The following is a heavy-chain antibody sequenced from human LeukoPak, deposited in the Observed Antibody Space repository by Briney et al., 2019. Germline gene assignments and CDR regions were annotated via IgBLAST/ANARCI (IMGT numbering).Heavy chain of an antibody. CDR1: GYSISSGYY. CDR2: IYHSGST. D-gene: IGHD6-13*01. Sequence: SETLSLTCTVSGYSISSGYYWGWIRQPPGKGLEWIGSIYHSGSTYYNPSLKSRVTISVDTSKNQFSLKLSSVTAADTAVYYCARVSSSWRNDAFDIWGQGTMVTVSS. V-gene: IGHV4-38-2*02. J-gene: IGHJ3*02. CDR3: ARVSSSWRNDAFDI.